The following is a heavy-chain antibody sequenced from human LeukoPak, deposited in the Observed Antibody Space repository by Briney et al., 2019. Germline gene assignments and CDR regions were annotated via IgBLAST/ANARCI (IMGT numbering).Heavy chain of an antibody. J-gene: IGHJ5*02. CDR1: GFTFSGSA. CDR2: IRSKANSYAT. CDR3: TRHGGHALWFDP. Sequence: QPGGSLRLSCAASGFTFSGSAMHWVRQASGKGLEWVGRIRSKANSYATAYAASVKGRFTISRDDSKNTAYLQMNSLKTEDTAVYYCTRHGGHALWFDPWGQGTLVTVSS. V-gene: IGHV3-73*01. D-gene: IGHD3-3*01.